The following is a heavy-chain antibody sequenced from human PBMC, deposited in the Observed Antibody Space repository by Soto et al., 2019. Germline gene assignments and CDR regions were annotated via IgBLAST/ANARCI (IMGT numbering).Heavy chain of an antibody. CDR3: ATGHYDFWSGLGVDYYYYMDV. V-gene: IGHV1-8*01. CDR1: GYTFTGYD. D-gene: IGHD3-3*01. CDR2: MNPNSGNT. Sequence: ASVKVSCKASGYTFTGYDINWVRQATGQGLEWMGWMNPNSGNTGYAQKFQGRVTMTRNTSISTAYMELSSLRSEDTAVYYCATGHYDFWSGLGVDYYYYMDVWGKGTTVTVSS. J-gene: IGHJ6*03.